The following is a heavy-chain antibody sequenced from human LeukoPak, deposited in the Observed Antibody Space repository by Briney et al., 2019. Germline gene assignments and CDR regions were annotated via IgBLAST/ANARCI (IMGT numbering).Heavy chain of an antibody. Sequence: PGGSLRLSCAASGFTFSSYEMNWVRQAPGKGLEWVSYISSSGSSIYYADSVKGRFTMSRDNAKNSLYLQMNSLRAEDTAVYYCARGRIASGAYYYYMDVWGKGTTVTVSS. J-gene: IGHJ6*03. D-gene: IGHD2-21*01. CDR3: ARGRIASGAYYYYMDV. CDR2: ISSSGSSI. V-gene: IGHV3-48*03. CDR1: GFTFSSYE.